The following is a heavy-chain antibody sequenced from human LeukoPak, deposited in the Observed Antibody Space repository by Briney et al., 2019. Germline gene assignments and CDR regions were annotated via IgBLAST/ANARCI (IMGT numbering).Heavy chain of an antibody. V-gene: IGHV4-59*01. D-gene: IGHD3-3*01. J-gene: IGHJ5*02. CDR1: GGSISSYY. CDR2: IYYSGRT. Sequence: SETLSLTCTVSGGSISSYYWSWIRQPPGKGLEWIGYIYYSGRTNYNPSLKSRITILVDTSKNQFSLKLSSVTAADTAVYYCARAETQYYDFWSGYHNWFDPWGQGTLVTVTS. CDR3: ARAETQYYDFWSGYHNWFDP.